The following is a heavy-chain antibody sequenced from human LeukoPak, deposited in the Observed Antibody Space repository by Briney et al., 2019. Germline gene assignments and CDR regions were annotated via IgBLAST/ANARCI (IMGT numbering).Heavy chain of an antibody. CDR3: ARHRHYSSGWKGYYFDN. V-gene: IGHV4-39*01. CDR1: GGSVSTGSYY. D-gene: IGHD6-25*01. J-gene: IGHJ4*02. Sequence: SETLPLTCNVSGGSVSTGSYYWGWIRQPPGKGLEWIGSIYYSGSTYYNPSLKSRVTTSVDTSKNQFSLNLISVTAADTALYYCARHRHYSSGWKGYYFDNWGQGTLVTVSS. CDR2: IYYSGST.